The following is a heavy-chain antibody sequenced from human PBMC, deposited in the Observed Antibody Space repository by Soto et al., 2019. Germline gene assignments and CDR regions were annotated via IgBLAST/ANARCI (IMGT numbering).Heavy chain of an antibody. J-gene: IGHJ6*02. Sequence: QVQLVQSGAEVKKPGSSVKVSCKASGGTFSSYAISWVRQAPGQGLEWMGGIIPIFGTANYAQKFQGRVTITADESTSTAYMELSSLRSEDTAVYYCARSRRGDYSSYLGMDVWGQGNTVTVSS. CDR3: ARSRRGDYSSYLGMDV. V-gene: IGHV1-69*12. D-gene: IGHD4-4*01. CDR1: GGTFSSYA. CDR2: IIPIFGTA.